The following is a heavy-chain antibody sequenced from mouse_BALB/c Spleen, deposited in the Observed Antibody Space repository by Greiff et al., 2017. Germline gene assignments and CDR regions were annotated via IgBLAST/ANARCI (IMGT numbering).Heavy chain of an antibody. CDR3: AREGYFDV. Sequence: EVKLQESGGGLVKPGGSLKLSCAASGFTFSDYYMYWVRQTPEKRLEWVATISDGGSYTYYPDSVKGRFTISRDNAKNNLYLQMSSLKSEDTAMYYCAREGYFDVWGAGTTVTVSS. V-gene: IGHV5-4*02. J-gene: IGHJ1*01. CDR1: GFTFSDYY. CDR2: ISDGGSYT.